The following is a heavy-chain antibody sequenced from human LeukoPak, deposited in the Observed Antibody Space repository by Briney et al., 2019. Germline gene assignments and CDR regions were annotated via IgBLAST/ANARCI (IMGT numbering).Heavy chain of an antibody. Sequence: SETLSLTCTVSGGSVSSGDYSWSWIRQPPGKGLEWIGYVHYSGSTDYNPSLKSRVTISVDTSKNQFSLKLTSVTAADTAVYHCAREDSSGYYRHYFDFWGQGTLDTVST. J-gene: IGHJ4*02. CDR2: VHYSGST. CDR3: AREDSSGYYRHYFDF. CDR1: GGSVSSGDYS. V-gene: IGHV4-61*08. D-gene: IGHD3-22*01.